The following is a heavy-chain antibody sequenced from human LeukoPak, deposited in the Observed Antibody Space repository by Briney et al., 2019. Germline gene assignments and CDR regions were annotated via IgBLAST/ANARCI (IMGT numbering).Heavy chain of an antibody. Sequence: SETLSLTCTVSGGSISSYYCSWIRQPAGKGLEWIGRIYTSGSTNYNPSLKSRVTMSVDTSKNQFSLKLSSVTAADTAVYYCARGGYCGGDCLLGDDAFDIWGQGTMVTVSS. D-gene: IGHD2-21*01. CDR3: ARGGYCGGDCLLGDDAFDI. CDR1: GGSISSYY. V-gene: IGHV4-4*07. CDR2: IYTSGST. J-gene: IGHJ3*02.